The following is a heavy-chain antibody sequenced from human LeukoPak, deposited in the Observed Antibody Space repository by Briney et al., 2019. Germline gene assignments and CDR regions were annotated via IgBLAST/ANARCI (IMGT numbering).Heavy chain of an antibody. CDR2: IYYSGST. J-gene: IGHJ6*03. CDR1: GGSISSSSYY. V-gene: IGHV4-39*07. Sequence: SETLSLTCTVSGGSISSSSYYWGWIRQPPGKGLEWIGSIYYSGSTYYNPSLKSRVTISVDTSKNQFSLKLSSVTAADTAVYYCARGEGGYSYGYLYYYYMDVWGKGTTVTVSS. D-gene: IGHD5-18*01. CDR3: ARGEGGYSYGYLYYYYMDV.